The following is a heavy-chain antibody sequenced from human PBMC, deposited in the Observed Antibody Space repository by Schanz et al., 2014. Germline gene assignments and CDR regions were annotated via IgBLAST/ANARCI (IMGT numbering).Heavy chain of an antibody. CDR2: LNFDETYT. D-gene: IGHD3-3*01. J-gene: IGHJ4*02. CDR3: ARDKGGYYPFDY. V-gene: IGHV3-74*01. CDR1: GFTFSRYW. Sequence: EVQLVESGGELIQPGGSLRLSCEASGFTFSRYWMHWVRQAPGKGLEWVSRLNFDETYTSYADSVKGRFTISRDNAKNTVYLQMTSLRVEDTAVYYCARDKGGYYPFDYWGQGTLVTVSS.